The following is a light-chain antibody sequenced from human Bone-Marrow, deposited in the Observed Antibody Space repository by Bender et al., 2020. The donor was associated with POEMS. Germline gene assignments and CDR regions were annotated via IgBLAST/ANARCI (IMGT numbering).Light chain of an antibody. CDR2: EVN. CDR3: SSYAGNNNLI. Sequence: QSALTQPASVSGSPGQSITISCTGTSSDVGGYSHVSWYQQHPGKAPKLMIYEVNKRPSGVPDRFSGSVSGNTASLTVSGLQAEDEADYYCSSYAGNNNLIFGGGTKLTV. CDR1: SSDVGGYSH. V-gene: IGLV2-8*01. J-gene: IGLJ2*01.